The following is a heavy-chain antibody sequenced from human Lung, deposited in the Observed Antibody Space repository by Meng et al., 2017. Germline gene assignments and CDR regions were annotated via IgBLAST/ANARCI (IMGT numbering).Heavy chain of an antibody. V-gene: IGHV1-2*06. D-gene: IGHD6-25*01. J-gene: IGHJ4*02. CDR1: GYNFPDYY. CDR3: ARDEDISAAGKLFGDY. CDR2: INPKSGDT. Sequence: QGRLVQSGAEVKKPGASVKGSCKPSGYNFPDYYIHWVRRAPGQGLEWMGRINPKSGDTHYAQKFQARVTMTGDTSISTAYMELSGLRSDDTAMYYCARDEDISAAGKLFGDYWGQGTLVTVSS.